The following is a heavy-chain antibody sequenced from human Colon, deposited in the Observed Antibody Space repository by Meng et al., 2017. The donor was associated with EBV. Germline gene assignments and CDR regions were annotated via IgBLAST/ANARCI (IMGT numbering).Heavy chain of an antibody. CDR1: GGSFSNSY. CDR2: INESGST. Sequence: QVQLQQWGAELLKPSETLSITCADYGGSFSNSYWSRIRQPPGKRLEWIGEINESGSTKYNPSLKSRVTILMDTSKNQFSLRLSSVTAADTAVYYCRNAFCSAEAGCSDQWGQGTLVTVSS. D-gene: IGHD3-3*01. CDR3: RNAFCSAEAGCSDQ. J-gene: IGHJ4*02. V-gene: IGHV4-34*01.